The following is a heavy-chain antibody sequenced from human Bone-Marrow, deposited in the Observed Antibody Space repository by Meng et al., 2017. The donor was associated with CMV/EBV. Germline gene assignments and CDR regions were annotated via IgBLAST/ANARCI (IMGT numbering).Heavy chain of an antibody. V-gene: IGHV3-9*01. CDR1: GFTFDDYA. D-gene: IGHD5-24*01. CDR3: ARQGVATIPFDFAY. Sequence: GGSLRLSCAASGFTFDDYAMHWVRQAPGKGLEWVSGISWNSGSIGYADSVKGRFTISADKSISTAYLQWSSLKASDTAMYYCARQGVATIPFDFAYWGQGPLVTVAS. J-gene: IGHJ4*02. CDR2: ISWNSGSI.